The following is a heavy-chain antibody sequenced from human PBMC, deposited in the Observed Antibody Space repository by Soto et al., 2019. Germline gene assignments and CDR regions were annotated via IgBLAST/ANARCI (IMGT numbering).Heavy chain of an antibody. CDR1: GYTFTSYG. Sequence: ASVKVSCKASGYTFTSYGISWVRQAPGQGLELMGWISAYNGNTNYAQKLQGRVTMTTDTSTSTAYMELRSLRSDDTAVYYCARDRGIAAADKDYYYYGMDVWGQGTTVTVSS. D-gene: IGHD6-13*01. V-gene: IGHV1-18*01. J-gene: IGHJ6*02. CDR2: ISAYNGNT. CDR3: ARDRGIAAADKDYYYYGMDV.